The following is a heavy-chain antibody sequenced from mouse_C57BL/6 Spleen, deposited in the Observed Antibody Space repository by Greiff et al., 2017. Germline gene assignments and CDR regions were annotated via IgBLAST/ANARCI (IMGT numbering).Heavy chain of an antibody. J-gene: IGHJ4*01. V-gene: IGHV3-6*01. Sequence: DVKLQESGPGLVKPSQSLSLTCSVTGYSITSGYYWNWIRQFPGNKLEWMGYISYDGSNNYNPSLKNRISITRDTSKNQFFLKLNSVTTEDTATYYCASHYGSSTYYAMDYWGQGTSVTVSS. CDR1: GYSITSGYY. CDR2: ISYDGSN. CDR3: ASHYGSSTYYAMDY. D-gene: IGHD1-1*01.